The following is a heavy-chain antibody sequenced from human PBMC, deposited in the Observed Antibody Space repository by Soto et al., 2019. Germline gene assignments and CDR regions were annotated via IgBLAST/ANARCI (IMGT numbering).Heavy chain of an antibody. CDR1: GFPFSSYW. Sequence: PAGCMTLSCAAYGFPFSSYWMTWFCQAPGKGLEWVANIKQDGTEKYYVDSVKGRFTISRDNAKNSLYLQMNSLRAEDTAVYYCARDRGSYSPDYWGQGTLVTVSS. CDR2: IKQDGTEK. CDR3: ARDRGSYSPDY. V-gene: IGHV3-7*01. D-gene: IGHD5-12*01. J-gene: IGHJ4*02.